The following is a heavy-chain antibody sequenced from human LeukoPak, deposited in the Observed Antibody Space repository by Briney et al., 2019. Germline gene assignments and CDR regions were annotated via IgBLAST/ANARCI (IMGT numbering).Heavy chain of an antibody. J-gene: IGHJ4*02. D-gene: IGHD2-2*01. V-gene: IGHV3-30*18. CDR2: IPYDGSNK. CDR3: AKDRCSSTSCYLHY. CDR1: GFTFSSYG. Sequence: GGSLRLSCAASGFTFSSYGMHWVRQAPGKGLEWVAVIPYDGSNKYYADSVKGRFTISRDNSKNTLYLQMNSLRAEDTAVYYCAKDRCSSTSCYLHYWGQGTLVTVSS.